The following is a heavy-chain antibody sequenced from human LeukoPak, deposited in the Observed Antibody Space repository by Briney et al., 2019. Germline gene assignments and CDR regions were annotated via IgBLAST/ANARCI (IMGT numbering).Heavy chain of an antibody. J-gene: IGHJ3*02. V-gene: IGHV4-39*07. Sequence: PSETLSLTCTVSGGSISSSSYYWGWIRQPPGTGLEWIGSIHYSGSTYYNPSLKSRVTISVDTSKNQFSLKLSSVTAADTAVYYCARDIVRVGATKDAFDIWGQGTMVTVSS. CDR1: GGSISSSSYY. CDR3: ARDIVRVGATKDAFDI. D-gene: IGHD1-26*01. CDR2: IHYSGST.